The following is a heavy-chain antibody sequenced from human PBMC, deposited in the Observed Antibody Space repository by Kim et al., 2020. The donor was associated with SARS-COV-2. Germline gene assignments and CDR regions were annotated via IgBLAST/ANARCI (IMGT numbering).Heavy chain of an antibody. CDR1: GFTFNTYG. Sequence: GGSLRLSCAASGFTFNTYGMHWVRQAPGKGLEWVAVISYDGSNKYYADSVKGRFTISRDNSKNTLYLQMNSLRIEDTAVYYCAKSFSRSYFGYDYWGRGTLVTVSS. CDR3: AKSFSRSYFGYDY. CDR2: ISYDGSNK. J-gene: IGHJ4*02. V-gene: IGHV3-30*18. D-gene: IGHD1-26*01.